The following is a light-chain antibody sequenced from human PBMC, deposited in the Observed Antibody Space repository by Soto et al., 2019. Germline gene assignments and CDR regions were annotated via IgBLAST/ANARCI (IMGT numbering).Light chain of an antibody. Sequence: DIQMTQSPSTLSGSVGDRVTITCRASQTISSWLAWYQQKPGKAPKLLIYKASTLKSGVPSRFSGSGSGTEFTLSISSLQPEDFATYYCQQGYSTTPITFGQGTRLE. V-gene: IGKV1-5*03. J-gene: IGKJ5*01. CDR2: KAS. CDR3: QQGYSTTPIT. CDR1: QTISSW.